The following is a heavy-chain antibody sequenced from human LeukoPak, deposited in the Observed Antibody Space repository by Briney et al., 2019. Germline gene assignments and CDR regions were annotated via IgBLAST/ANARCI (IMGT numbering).Heavy chain of an antibody. Sequence: PLASVKVSCKASGYTFSDYYIHWVRQAPGQGLEWMGCITPNSDDTDYAQKFQGRVTMTRDTSINTAYMELTRLRSDDTAVYYCASGDYSGTKPDPIDMWGQGTMVTVSS. D-gene: IGHD3-10*01. CDR1: GYTFSDYY. CDR2: ITPNSDDT. J-gene: IGHJ3*02. V-gene: IGHV1-2*02. CDR3: ASGDYSGTKPDPIDM.